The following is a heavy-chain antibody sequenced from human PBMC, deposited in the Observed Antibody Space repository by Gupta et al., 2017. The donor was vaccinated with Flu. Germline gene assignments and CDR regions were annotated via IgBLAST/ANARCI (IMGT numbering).Heavy chain of an antibody. J-gene: IGHJ4*02. Sequence: QLQLQESGPGLVRPSETLSLTCTVSGGSISSSRHYWSWIRQPPGKGLDYIGSVYYVGTTYYNPSLQSRVTISIDTSKNQFSLRLSSVTAADTAVYYCARSGYYFDYWGQGALVSVSS. CDR2: VYYVGTT. CDR1: GGSISSSRHY. V-gene: IGHV4-39*01. CDR3: ARSGYYFDY.